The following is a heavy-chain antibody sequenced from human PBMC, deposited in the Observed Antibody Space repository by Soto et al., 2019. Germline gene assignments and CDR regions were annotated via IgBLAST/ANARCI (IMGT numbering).Heavy chain of an antibody. J-gene: IGHJ6*03. CDR1: GGSISSYY. Sequence: QVQLQESGPGLVKPSETLSLTCTVSGGSISSYYWSWIRQPPGRGLEWIGCIYYSGSTNYNPSLKSRVTISVDTSKNQFSLKLSSVTAADTAVYYCARRNLGIAAAALYCYYMDVWGKGTTVTVSS. CDR3: ARRNLGIAAAALYCYYMDV. D-gene: IGHD6-13*01. V-gene: IGHV4-59*08. CDR2: IYYSGST.